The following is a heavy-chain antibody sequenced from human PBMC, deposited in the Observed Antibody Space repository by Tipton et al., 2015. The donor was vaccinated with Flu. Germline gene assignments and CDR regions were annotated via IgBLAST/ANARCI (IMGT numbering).Heavy chain of an antibody. CDR3: AREKLPSTYYDTSGYVDY. D-gene: IGHD3-22*01. V-gene: IGHV4-31*03. CDR1: GGSISSGGYY. J-gene: IGHJ4*02. CDR2: IHDSGST. Sequence: TLSLTCTVSGGSISSGGYYWSWIRQHPGKGLEWIGYIHDSGSTYYNPSLKSRVTISVDTSKNQFSLKLSSVTAADTAVYYCAREKLPSTYYDTSGYVDYWGQGTLVTVSS.